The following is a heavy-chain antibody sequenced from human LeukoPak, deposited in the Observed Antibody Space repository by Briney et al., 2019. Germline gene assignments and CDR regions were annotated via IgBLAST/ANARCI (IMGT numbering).Heavy chain of an antibody. V-gene: IGHV4-59*01. CDR1: GGSISSYY. Sequence: SETLSPTCTVSGGSISSYYWSWIRQPPGKGLEWIGYIYYSGSTNYNPSLKSRVTLSVDTSKTQFSLKLSSVTAADAAVYYCARVGANYYDSSGYPYYFDYWGQGTLVTVSS. CDR2: IYYSGST. J-gene: IGHJ4*02. CDR3: ARVGANYYDSSGYPYYFDY. D-gene: IGHD3-22*01.